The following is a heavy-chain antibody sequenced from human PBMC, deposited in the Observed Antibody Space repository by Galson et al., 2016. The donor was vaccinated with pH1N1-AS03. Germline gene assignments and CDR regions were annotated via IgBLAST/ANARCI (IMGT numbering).Heavy chain of an antibody. V-gene: IGHV1-2*02. CDR2: INPSSGGT. D-gene: IGHD1-26*01. CDR1: GYTFSDYY. Sequence: SVKVSCKASGYTFSDYYMHWVRQAPGQELEWMGWINPSSGGTKYTQKFQGRVTMTRDTFISTAYMELRRLTSDDKAVYFCARGGGSSLDYWGQGTLVPVSS. J-gene: IGHJ4*02. CDR3: ARGGGSSLDY.